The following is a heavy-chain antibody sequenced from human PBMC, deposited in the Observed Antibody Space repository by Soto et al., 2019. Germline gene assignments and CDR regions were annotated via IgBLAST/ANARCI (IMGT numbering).Heavy chain of an antibody. CDR1: GYSFDSYG. CDR2: ISANNGKA. Sequence: QIHLVQSGGEVRKPGASVKVSCKASGYSFDSYGITWVRQAPGQGLEWMGWISANNGKADFAQKFQGRPTVTIDTSTSSSDMELRSLRPKDTAVYYCASGPGTSWHYYFDYWGQGTQVTVLS. V-gene: IGHV1-18*01. J-gene: IGHJ4*02. D-gene: IGHD2-2*01. CDR3: ASGPGTSWHYYFDY.